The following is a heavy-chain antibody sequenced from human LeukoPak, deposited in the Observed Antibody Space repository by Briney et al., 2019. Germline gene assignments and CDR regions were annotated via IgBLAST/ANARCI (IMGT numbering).Heavy chain of an antibody. CDR2: IYPGDSDT. D-gene: IGHD1-26*01. Sequence: GESLKISCKGSGYSFTSYWIGWVRQMPGKGLEWMGIIYPGDSDTRYSPSFQGQVTISADKSISTAYLQWSSLKASDTAMYYCASQRGRIVGATGFDYWGQGTLVTVSS. J-gene: IGHJ4*02. CDR3: ASQRGRIVGATGFDY. V-gene: IGHV5-51*01. CDR1: GYSFTSYW.